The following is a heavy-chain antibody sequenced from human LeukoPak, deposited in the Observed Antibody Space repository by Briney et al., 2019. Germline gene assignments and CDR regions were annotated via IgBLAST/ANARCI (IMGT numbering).Heavy chain of an antibody. V-gene: IGHV1-2*02. Sequence: ASVKVSCKASGYTFTGYYMHWVRQAPGQGLEWMGWINPNSGGTNYAQKFQGRVTMTRDTSISTAYMELGRLRSDDTAVYYCARGGSGYSYGYSYWGQGTLVTVSS. CDR1: GYTFTGYY. CDR3: ARGGSGYSYGYSY. CDR2: INPNSGGT. J-gene: IGHJ4*02. D-gene: IGHD5-18*01.